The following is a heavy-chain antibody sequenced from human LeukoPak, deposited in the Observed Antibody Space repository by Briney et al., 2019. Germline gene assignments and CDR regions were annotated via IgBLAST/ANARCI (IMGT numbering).Heavy chain of an antibody. D-gene: IGHD5-24*01. V-gene: IGHV3-74*01. J-gene: IGHJ3*02. CDR1: GFTYTSYW. Sequence: PGGSLRLSCAASGFTYTSYWMHWVRQDPRKGLVWVSRITSDGSSTSYAGSVKGRFTISRDNAKNTLYLQMNSLRPEDTAVYYCASGDGHGFDIWGQGTMVTVSS. CDR3: ASGDGHGFDI. CDR2: ITSDGSST.